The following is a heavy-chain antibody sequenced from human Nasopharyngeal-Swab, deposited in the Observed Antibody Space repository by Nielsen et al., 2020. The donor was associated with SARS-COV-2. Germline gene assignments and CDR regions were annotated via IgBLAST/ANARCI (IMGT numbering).Heavy chain of an antibody. D-gene: IGHD3-3*01. CDR2: ISSSSSYI. CDR1: GFTFNNYN. V-gene: IGHV3-21*01. CDR3: ARDGLDYDFWSAYFMDV. Sequence: GASLKISCAASGFTFNNYNLNWVRQAPGKGLEWVSSISSSSSYIYYADSVKGRFTISRDNAKNSLYLQMNSLRAEDTAVYYCARDGLDYDFWSAYFMDVWGQGTTVTVSS. J-gene: IGHJ6*02.